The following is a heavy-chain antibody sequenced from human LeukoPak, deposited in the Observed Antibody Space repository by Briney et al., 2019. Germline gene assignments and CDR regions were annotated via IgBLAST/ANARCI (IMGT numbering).Heavy chain of an antibody. V-gene: IGHV4-61*03. Sequence: SETLSLTGTVSGDSVTSGDYYWNWIRQPPGRGLEWIGYILYSGYASYNPSFWSRVTISVDTSKNHVFLRLTSVTPADTALYYCARGRDPYKVGYWGQGTLVTVSS. CDR3: ARGRDPYKVGY. D-gene: IGHD5-24*01. CDR2: ILYSGYA. CDR1: GDSVTSGDYY. J-gene: IGHJ1*01.